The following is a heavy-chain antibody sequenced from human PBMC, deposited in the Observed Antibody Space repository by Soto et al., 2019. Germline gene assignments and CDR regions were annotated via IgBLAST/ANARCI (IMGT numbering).Heavy chain of an antibody. CDR3: ARDNGDCSGGICYDAFDI. V-gene: IGHV3-7*01. CDR1: GFTFSSYW. Sequence: GGSLRLSCAASGFTFSSYWMTWVRQAPGKGLEWVANIKQDGSDKNYVDSVKGRFTISRDNAKNSLNLQMNSLRAEDTAVYYCARDNGDCSGGICYDAFDIWGQGTMVTVSS. D-gene: IGHD2-15*01. CDR2: IKQDGSDK. J-gene: IGHJ3*02.